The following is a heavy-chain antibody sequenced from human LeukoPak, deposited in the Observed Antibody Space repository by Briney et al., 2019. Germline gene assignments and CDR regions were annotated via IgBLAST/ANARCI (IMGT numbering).Heavy chain of an antibody. CDR2: ISSSGSTI. CDR1: GLTFSSYE. V-gene: IGHV3-48*03. CDR3: AREQDAILTGYCPFDY. Sequence: GGSLRLSCAASGLTFSSYEMDWVRQAPGKGLEWVSYISSSGSTIYYADSVKGRFTISRDNAKNSLYLQMNSLRAEDTAVYYCAREQDAILTGYCPFDYWGQGTLVTVSS. J-gene: IGHJ4*02. D-gene: IGHD3-9*01.